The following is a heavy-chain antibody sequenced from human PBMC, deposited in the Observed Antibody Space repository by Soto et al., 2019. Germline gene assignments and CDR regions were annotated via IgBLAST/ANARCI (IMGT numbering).Heavy chain of an antibody. CDR2: IYWNDDK. J-gene: IGHJ4*02. CDR1: GFSLSTSGVG. CDR3: AHSGIYSSSWYPYIFDY. V-gene: IGHV2-5*01. D-gene: IGHD6-13*01. Sequence: SGPTLVNPTQTLTLTCTFSGFSLSTSGVGVGWIRQPPGKALEWLALIYWNDDKRYSPSLKSRLTITKDTSKNQVVLTMTNMDPVDTATYYCAHSGIYSSSWYPYIFDYWGQGTLVTVSS.